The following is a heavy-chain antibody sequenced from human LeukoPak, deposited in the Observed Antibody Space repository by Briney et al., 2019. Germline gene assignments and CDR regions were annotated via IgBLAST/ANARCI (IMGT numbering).Heavy chain of an antibody. V-gene: IGHV3-9*01. Sequence: GRSLRLSCAASGFTFDEYAMHWVRQAPGKGLEWVSGISWISGSIAYADSVKGRFTISRDNAKNSLYLQMNSLRAEDTALYYCAKDIAVGGYNYGYGAIDYWGQGTLVTVSS. CDR2: ISWISGSI. CDR3: AKDIAVGGYNYGYGAIDY. J-gene: IGHJ4*02. CDR1: GFTFDEYA. D-gene: IGHD5-18*01.